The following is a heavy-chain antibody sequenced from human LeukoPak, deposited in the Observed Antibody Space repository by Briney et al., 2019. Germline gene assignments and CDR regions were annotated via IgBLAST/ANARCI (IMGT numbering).Heavy chain of an antibody. CDR1: GFTFSSYT. J-gene: IGHJ3*02. D-gene: IGHD4-17*01. V-gene: IGHV4-59*12. Sequence: GSLRLSCAASGFTFSSYTMNWVRQPPGKGLEWIGNIYYGGSTYYNPSLKSRVTISVDTSKNQFSLKLSSVTAADTAVYYCASSEPPYGSVFDAFDIWGQGTMVTVSS. CDR3: ASSEPPYGSVFDAFDI. CDR2: IYYGGST.